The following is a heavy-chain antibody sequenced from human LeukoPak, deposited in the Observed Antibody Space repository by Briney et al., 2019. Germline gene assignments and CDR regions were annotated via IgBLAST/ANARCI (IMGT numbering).Heavy chain of an antibody. Sequence: RAGGSLRLSCAASGFTFSSYEMNWVRQAPGKGLEWVSGIIWSGGSTGYADSVKGRFTISRDNAKNSLYLQMNSLRAEDTALYYCARDDYGSGSWNDYWGQGTLVTVSS. CDR1: GFTFSSYE. D-gene: IGHD3-10*01. J-gene: IGHJ4*02. CDR3: ARDDYGSGSWNDY. V-gene: IGHV3-20*04. CDR2: IIWSGGST.